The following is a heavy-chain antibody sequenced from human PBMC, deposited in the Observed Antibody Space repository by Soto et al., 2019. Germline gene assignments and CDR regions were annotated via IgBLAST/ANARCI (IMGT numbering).Heavy chain of an antibody. CDR1: GFTFSSYS. CDR3: ATHYYDSSGYYWGNYFDY. D-gene: IGHD3-22*01. J-gene: IGHJ4*02. V-gene: IGHV3-48*01. Sequence: GGSLRLSCAASGFTFSSYSMNWVRQAPGKGLEWVSYISSSSSTIYYADSVKGRFTISRDNAKNSLYLQMNSLRAEDTAVYYCATHYYDSSGYYWGNYFDYWGQGTLVTVSS. CDR2: ISSSSSTI.